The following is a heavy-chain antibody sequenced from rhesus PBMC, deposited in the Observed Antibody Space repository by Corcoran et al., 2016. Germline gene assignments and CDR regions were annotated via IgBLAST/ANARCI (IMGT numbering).Heavy chain of an antibody. CDR3: ARVDGWLELRQRLGGYFDY. CDR1: GGSISSSY. CDR2: IYGNSAST. D-gene: IGHD1-1*01. J-gene: IGHJ4*01. Sequence: QLQLQESGPGLVKPSETLSVTCAVSGGSISSSYWSWIRQAPGKGLEWIGYIYGNSASTNYNPPLKNRVTSSKDTSKNQVSLRLSSVTAADTAVYYWARVDGWLELRQRLGGYFDYWGQGVLVTVSS. V-gene: IGHV4-169*01.